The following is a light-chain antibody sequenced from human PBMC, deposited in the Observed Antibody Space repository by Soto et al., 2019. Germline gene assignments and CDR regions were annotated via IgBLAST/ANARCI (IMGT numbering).Light chain of an antibody. V-gene: IGKV3-20*01. J-gene: IGKJ1*01. CDR2: DAS. CDR3: RQYGGSPRT. CDR1: QSISSNY. Sequence: EIVLTQSPGTPSLSPGERATLSCRASQSISSNYLAWYQQTPGQAPRLLIYDASSRAAGIPDRFSGSGSGTDFTLTISRLEPEDFGVYYCRQYGGSPRTFGQGTKVDIK.